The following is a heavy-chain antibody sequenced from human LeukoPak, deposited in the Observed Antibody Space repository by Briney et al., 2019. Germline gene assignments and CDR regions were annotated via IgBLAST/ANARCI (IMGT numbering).Heavy chain of an antibody. CDR3: ASYQTWDSSGYHYYFDY. CDR1: GLTFSSYW. J-gene: IGHJ4*02. CDR2: IKQDGSEK. D-gene: IGHD3-22*01. V-gene: IGHV3-7*01. Sequence: GGSLRLSCAASGLTFSSYWMSWVRQAPGKGLEWVANIKQDGSEKYYVDSVKGRFTISRDNAKNSLYLQMNSLRAEDTAVYYCASYQTWDSSGYHYYFDYWGQGTLVTVSS.